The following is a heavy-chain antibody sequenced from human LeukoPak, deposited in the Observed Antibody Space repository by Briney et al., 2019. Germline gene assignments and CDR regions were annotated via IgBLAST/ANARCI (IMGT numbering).Heavy chain of an antibody. Sequence: ASVKVSCKASGYTFTGYYMHLVRQAPGQGLEWMGWINPNSGGTNYAQKFQGRVTMTRDTSISTAYMELSRLRSDDTAVYYCARDRAREGITIFGVVKNAVDIWGQGTMVTVSS. V-gene: IGHV1-2*02. CDR3: ARDRAREGITIFGVVKNAVDI. J-gene: IGHJ3*02. CDR2: INPNSGGT. CDR1: GYTFTGYY. D-gene: IGHD3-3*01.